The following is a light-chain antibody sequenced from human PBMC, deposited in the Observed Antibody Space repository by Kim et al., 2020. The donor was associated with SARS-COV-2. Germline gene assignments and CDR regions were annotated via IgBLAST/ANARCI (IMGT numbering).Light chain of an antibody. V-gene: IGLV7-43*01. CDR3: LLYYGRTWL. J-gene: IGLJ3*02. Sequence: QAVVTQEPSLTVSPGGTVTLTCGSNTGEVTSGYYANWFQKKPGQAPTALIYSTSNKHPWTPARFSGSLLGGKAALTLSVVQPEDEADYYCLLYYGRTWLFGGGTQLTVL. CDR2: STS. CDR1: TGEVTSGYY.